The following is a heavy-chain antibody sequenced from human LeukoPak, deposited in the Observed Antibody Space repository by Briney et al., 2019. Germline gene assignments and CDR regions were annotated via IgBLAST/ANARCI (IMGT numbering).Heavy chain of an antibody. CDR2: ISDTGVST. CDR1: GFTFSSYA. J-gene: IGHJ4*02. D-gene: IGHD6-13*01. V-gene: IGHV3-23*01. Sequence: GGSLRLSCAGSGFTFSSYAMSWVRQVPGEGLEWVAAISDTGVSTYYADSVKGRFTISRDNSKNTLYLQMNSLRVEDTAVYYCAKDRSDSSRWYAGSHWGQGTLVTVSS. CDR3: AKDRSDSSRWYAGSH.